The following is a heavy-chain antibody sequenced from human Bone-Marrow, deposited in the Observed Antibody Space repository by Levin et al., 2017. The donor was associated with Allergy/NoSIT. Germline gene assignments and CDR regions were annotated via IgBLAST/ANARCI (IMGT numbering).Heavy chain of an antibody. Sequence: GGSLRLSCAASGFTLSNSGMHWVRQAPGKGPEWVAVLYYDGNRKYYADSVKGRFTISRDDSKNTLSLQMNSLRAEDTAVYYCARDRGSGSYYRFEDWGQGTLVTVSS. CDR1: GFTLSNSG. V-gene: IGHV3-33*01. D-gene: IGHD3-10*01. CDR3: ARDRGSGSYYRFED. J-gene: IGHJ4*02. CDR2: LYYDGNRK.